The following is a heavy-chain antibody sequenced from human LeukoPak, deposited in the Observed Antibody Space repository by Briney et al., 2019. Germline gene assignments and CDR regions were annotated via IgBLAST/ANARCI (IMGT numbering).Heavy chain of an antibody. J-gene: IGHJ4*02. CDR2: INHSGST. D-gene: IGHD3-3*02. V-gene: IGHV4-34*01. CDR3: ARLRRSRLAEFDY. CDR1: GGSFSGYY. Sequence: SETLSLTCAVYGGSFSGYYWSWIRQPPGKGLEWIGEINHSGSTNYNPSLKSRVTISVDTSKNPFSLKLSSLTAADTAVYYCARLRRSRLAEFDYWGQGTLVTVSS.